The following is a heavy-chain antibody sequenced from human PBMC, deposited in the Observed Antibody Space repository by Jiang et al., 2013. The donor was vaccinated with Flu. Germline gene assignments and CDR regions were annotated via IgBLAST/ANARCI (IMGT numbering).Heavy chain of an antibody. J-gene: IGHJ4*02. CDR2: IYHSGVT. D-gene: IGHD3-9*01. Sequence: SGSGLVKPSQTLSLTCTVSGTSILTRGYSWSWIRHPPGRGLEWLGYIYHSGVTFYNPSLDSRITMSMDPSNNQFSLRLTSVTAADTAVYYCAGSREDDTDNYFFFDFWGQGALVSVSS. CDR3: AGSREDDTDNYFFFDF. CDR1: GTSILTRGYS. V-gene: IGHV4-30-2*01.